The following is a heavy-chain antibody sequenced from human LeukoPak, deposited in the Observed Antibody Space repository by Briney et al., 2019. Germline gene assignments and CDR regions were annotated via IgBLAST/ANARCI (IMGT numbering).Heavy chain of an antibody. CDR3: AKPSGSGVDY. CDR1: GFSFSRYW. D-gene: IGHD1-26*01. V-gene: IGHV3-7*01. CDR2: IKQDGSEK. Sequence: PGGSLRLSCAASGFSFSRYWMSWVRQAPGKGLEWVANIKQDGSEKHYVDFLKGRFTISRDNANNSLYLQMNSLRAEDTAVYYCAKPSGSGVDYWGRGTRVTVSS. J-gene: IGHJ4*02.